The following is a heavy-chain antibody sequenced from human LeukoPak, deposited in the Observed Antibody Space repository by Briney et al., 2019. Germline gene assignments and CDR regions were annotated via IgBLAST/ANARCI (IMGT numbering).Heavy chain of an antibody. J-gene: IGHJ2*01. D-gene: IGHD4-23*01. CDR3: ARPRDDYGGNSVGCYFDL. CDR1: GGSLSSYH. CDR2: IYYSGST. Sequence: SEPLSLTCTVSGGSLSSYHGSWIRQPPGKRLEWIGYIYYSGSTFYTLPLKSRVTISVDSSKNPFSLTLSSVTAADTAVYSGARPRDDYGGNSVGCYFDLWGRGTLVTVSS. V-gene: IGHV4-59*12.